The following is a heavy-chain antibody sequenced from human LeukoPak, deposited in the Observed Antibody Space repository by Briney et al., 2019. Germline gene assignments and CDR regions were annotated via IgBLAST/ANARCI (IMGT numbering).Heavy chain of an antibody. CDR3: ARHGHYYGSGSFA. D-gene: IGHD3-10*01. V-gene: IGHV4-39*01. Sequence: SETLSLTCTVSGGSISSSSYYWGWIRPPPGKGLEWIGSIYYSGSTYYNPSLKSRATISVDTSKNQFSLKLSSVTAADTAVYYCARHGHYYGSGSFAWGQGTLVTVSS. CDR2: IYYSGST. J-gene: IGHJ5*02. CDR1: GGSISSSSYY.